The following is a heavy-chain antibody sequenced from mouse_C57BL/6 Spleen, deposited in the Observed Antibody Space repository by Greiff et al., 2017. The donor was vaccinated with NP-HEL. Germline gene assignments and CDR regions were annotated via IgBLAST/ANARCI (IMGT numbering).Heavy chain of an antibody. V-gene: IGHV1-26*01. J-gene: IGHJ1*03. CDR1: GYTFTDYY. D-gene: IGHD2-4*01. Sequence: EVQLQQSGPELVKPGASVKISCTASGYTFTDYYMNWVKQSHGKSLEWIGDINPNTGGSSYNQKFKGKAPLTVDKSSSTDYMELRSLTSEDSAVYYCARSGLRQWYFDVWGTGTTVTVSS. CDR3: ARSGLRQWYFDV. CDR2: INPNTGGS.